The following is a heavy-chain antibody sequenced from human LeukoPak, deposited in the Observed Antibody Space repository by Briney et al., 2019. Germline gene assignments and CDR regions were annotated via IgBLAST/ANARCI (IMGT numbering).Heavy chain of an antibody. D-gene: IGHD3-10*02. J-gene: IGHJ6*04. Sequence: GGTLRLPCAASGFTFSSYEMNWVRQAPGKGLEWVSYISSSGSTIYYADSVKGRFTISRDNAKNSLYLQMNSLRAEDTAVYYCAELGITMIGGVWGKGTTVTISS. CDR1: GFTFSSYE. CDR2: ISSSGSTI. V-gene: IGHV3-48*03. CDR3: AELGITMIGGV.